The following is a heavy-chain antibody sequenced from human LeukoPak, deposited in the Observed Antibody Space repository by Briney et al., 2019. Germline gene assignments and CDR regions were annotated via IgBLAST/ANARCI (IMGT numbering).Heavy chain of an antibody. Sequence: SETLSLTCTVSGGSISSYYWSWIRQPPGKGLEWIGYIYYSGSTNYNPSLKSRVTISVDTSKNQFSLKLSSVTAADTAVYYCASEPPYYYGMDVWGQGTTVTVSS. CDR2: IYYSGST. V-gene: IGHV4-59*12. CDR3: ASEPPYYYGMDV. J-gene: IGHJ6*02. CDR1: GGSISSYY.